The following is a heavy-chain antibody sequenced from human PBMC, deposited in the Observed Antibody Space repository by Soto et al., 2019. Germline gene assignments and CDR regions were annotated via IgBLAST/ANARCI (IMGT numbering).Heavy chain of an antibody. CDR2: ISKSGSTE. CDR1: GFTFSDYY. Sequence: QVQLVESGGGLVKPGGSLRLSCGASGFTFSDYYMSWMRQAPGKGPEWVSYISKSGSTEQYADSVKGRFTISRDNAKKSRYLQMNSLRAEDTAVYYCARVRGAYAIDYWGQGTLVTVSS. CDR3: ARVRGAYAIDY. V-gene: IGHV3-11*01. D-gene: IGHD5-12*01. J-gene: IGHJ4*02.